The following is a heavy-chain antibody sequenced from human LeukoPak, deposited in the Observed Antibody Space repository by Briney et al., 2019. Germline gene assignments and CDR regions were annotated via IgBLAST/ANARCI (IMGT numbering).Heavy chain of an antibody. Sequence: SQTLSLTCTVSGGSISSGSYYWSWIRQPAGTGLEWIGRIYTSGSTNYNPSLKSRVTISVDTSKNQFSLKLSSVTAADTAVYYCARDGRRQATVAVYYYYGMDVWGQGTTVTVSS. V-gene: IGHV4-61*02. CDR1: GGSISSGSYY. CDR2: IYTSGST. CDR3: ARDGRRQATVAVYYYYGMDV. J-gene: IGHJ6*02. D-gene: IGHD4-23*01.